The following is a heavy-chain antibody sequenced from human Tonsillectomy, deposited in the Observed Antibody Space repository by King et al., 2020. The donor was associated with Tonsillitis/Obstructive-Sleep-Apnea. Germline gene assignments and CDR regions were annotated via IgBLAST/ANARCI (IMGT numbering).Heavy chain of an antibody. D-gene: IGHD3-10*01. V-gene: IGHV3-21*01. J-gene: IGHJ5*02. CDR2: ISRSNNYI. CDR3: ARDHLFYASGSYPNWFDP. CDR1: GFIFSSYS. Sequence: VQLVESGGGLVKPGGSFRLSWAASGFIFSSYSMNWVRQAPGKGLEWVSTISRSNNYIYYAVSVKGRLTITRDNAKNSLYLQMTLLRAEDTAVYYCARDHLFYASGSYPNWFDPWGQGTLVTVSS.